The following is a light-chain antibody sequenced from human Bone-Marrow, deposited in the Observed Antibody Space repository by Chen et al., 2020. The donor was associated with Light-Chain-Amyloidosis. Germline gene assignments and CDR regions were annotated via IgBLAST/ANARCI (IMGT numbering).Light chain of an antibody. V-gene: IGLV2-14*02. Sequence: HSALTQPASVSGSPGPSISISCTETNKDVGNYNFVSWYQQQPGKAPRLVIYEDDKRPSEVPSRFSASKSGNTASLTISGLQPEDEDDYYCSSYGTTYVFGSGTTVTVL. J-gene: IGLJ1*01. CDR3: SSYGTTYV. CDR1: NKDVGNYNF. CDR2: EDD.